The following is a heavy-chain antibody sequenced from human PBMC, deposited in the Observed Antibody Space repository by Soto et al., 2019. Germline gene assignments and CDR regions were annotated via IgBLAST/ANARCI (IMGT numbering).Heavy chain of an antibody. Sequence: QVQLVQSGAEVKKPGASVKVSCKASGYTFTSYAMHWVRQAPGQRLEWMGWINAGNGNTKYSQKFQGRVTITRDTSASKAYMELSSLRSEDTAVYYCARIGYGGNRRYNWLDPWGQGTLVTVSS. CDR2: INAGNGNT. V-gene: IGHV1-3*01. CDR3: ARIGYGGNRRYNWLDP. CDR1: GYTFTSYA. J-gene: IGHJ5*02. D-gene: IGHD4-17*01.